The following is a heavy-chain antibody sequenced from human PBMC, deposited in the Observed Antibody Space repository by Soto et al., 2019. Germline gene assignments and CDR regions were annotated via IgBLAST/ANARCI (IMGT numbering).Heavy chain of an antibody. CDR2: IRSNGDGGTT. J-gene: IGHJ6*02. CDR3: TRDQSIYGMDV. Sequence: QLVDSGGGLVKWGGSLRLSCTASGFTFTNAWMTWVRQAPGKGLEWVGRIRSNGDGGTTDYAALMKGRFTISRDDSKNTLYLQMDSLTPEDTGVYFCTRDQSIYGMDVWGQGTTVTVTS. CDR1: GFTFTNAW. V-gene: IGHV3-15*01.